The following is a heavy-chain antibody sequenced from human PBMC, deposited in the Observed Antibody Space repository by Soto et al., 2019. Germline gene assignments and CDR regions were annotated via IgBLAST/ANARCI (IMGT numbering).Heavy chain of an antibody. V-gene: IGHV3-30*18. D-gene: IGHD2-21*02. CDR2: ISHDGGHK. J-gene: IGHJ5*02. Sequence: GGSLRLSCAASGFSFSDYGMHWVRRAPGKGLEWLTYISHDGGHKSYADSVRGRFTVSRDNSKNTLHLEMNSLRDEDTATYYCSKNYCCGNCWRDLFDPWGQGTLVTVPQ. CDR3: SKNYCCGNCWRDLFDP. CDR1: GFSFSDYG.